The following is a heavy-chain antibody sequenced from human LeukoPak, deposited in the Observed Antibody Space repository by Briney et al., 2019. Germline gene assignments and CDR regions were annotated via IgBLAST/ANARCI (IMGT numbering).Heavy chain of an antibody. CDR1: GGSISSSSYY. V-gene: IGHV4-39*01. D-gene: IGHD1-26*01. CDR2: IYYSGST. Sequence: SETLSLTCTVSGGSISSSSYYWGWIRQPPGKGLEWIGSIYYSGSTYYNPSLKSRVTISVDTSKNQFSLKLSSVTAADTAVYYCARRGRWEPSEYFQHWGQGTLVTVSS. J-gene: IGHJ1*01. CDR3: ARRGRWEPSEYFQH.